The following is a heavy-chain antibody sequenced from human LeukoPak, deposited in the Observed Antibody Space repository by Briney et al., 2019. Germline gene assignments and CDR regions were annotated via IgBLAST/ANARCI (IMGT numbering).Heavy chain of an antibody. Sequence: ASVKVSCKASGYTFTSYAMNWVRQAPGQGLEWMGRINPNSGGTNYAQKFQGRVTMTRDTSISTAYMELSRLRSDDTAVYYCARENRRGNWFDPWGQGTLVTVSS. CDR2: INPNSGGT. J-gene: IGHJ5*02. CDR1: GYTFTSYA. D-gene: IGHD1-14*01. V-gene: IGHV1-2*06. CDR3: ARENRRGNWFDP.